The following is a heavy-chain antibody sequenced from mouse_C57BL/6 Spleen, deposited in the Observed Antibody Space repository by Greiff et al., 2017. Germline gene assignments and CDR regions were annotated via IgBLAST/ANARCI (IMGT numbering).Heavy chain of an antibody. Sequence: EVKLVESGPVLVKPGASVKMSCKASGYTFTDYYMNWVKQSHGKSLEWIGVINPYNGGTSYNQKFKGKATLTVDKSSSTAYMELNSLTSEDSAVYYCARGDYYGSSHYAMDYWGQGTSVTVSS. CDR3: ARGDYYGSSHYAMDY. CDR2: INPYNGGT. D-gene: IGHD1-1*01. V-gene: IGHV1-19*01. J-gene: IGHJ4*01. CDR1: GYTFTDYY.